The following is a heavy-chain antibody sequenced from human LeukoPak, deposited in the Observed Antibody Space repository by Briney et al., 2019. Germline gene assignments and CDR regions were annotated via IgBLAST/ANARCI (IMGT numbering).Heavy chain of an antibody. D-gene: IGHD6-13*01. V-gene: IGHV1-18*04. Sequence: VASVNVSCKASGYNFTGNYMHWVRQAPGQGLEWMGWISAYNGNTNYAQKLQGRVTMTTDTSTSTAYMELRSLRSDDTAVYYCARTPGIAAAGLGPWFDPWGQGTLVTVSS. J-gene: IGHJ5*02. CDR2: ISAYNGNT. CDR3: ARTPGIAAAGLGPWFDP. CDR1: GYNFTGNY.